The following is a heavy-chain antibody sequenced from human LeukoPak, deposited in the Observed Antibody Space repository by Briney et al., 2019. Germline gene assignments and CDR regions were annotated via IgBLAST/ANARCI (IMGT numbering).Heavy chain of an antibody. CDR3: AREFLCGGDCRWYFQH. J-gene: IGHJ1*01. Sequence: PGGSLRLSCAASGFTFSSYGMHWVRQAPGKGLEWVALISYDGSNKDYADSVKGRFTISRDNSKNMLYLQMDSLRSEDTAVYYCAREFLCGGDCRWYFQHWGQGTLVTVSS. CDR1: GFTFSSYG. CDR2: ISYDGSNK. D-gene: IGHD2-21*02. V-gene: IGHV3-30*04.